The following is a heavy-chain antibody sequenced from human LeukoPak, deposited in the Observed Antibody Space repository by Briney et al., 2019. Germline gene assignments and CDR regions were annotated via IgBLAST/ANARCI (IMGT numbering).Heavy chain of an antibody. CDR2: ISWNSGSI. J-gene: IGHJ3*02. CDR3: AKDITGGYSYGDNAFDI. V-gene: IGHV3-9*01. D-gene: IGHD5-18*01. CDR1: GFTFDDYA. Sequence: PGRSLRLSCAASGFTFDDYAMHWVRQAPGKGLEWVSGISWNSGSIGYADSVKGRFTISRDNAKNSLYLQMNSLRAEDTALYYCAKDITGGYSYGDNAFDIWGQGTMVTVSS.